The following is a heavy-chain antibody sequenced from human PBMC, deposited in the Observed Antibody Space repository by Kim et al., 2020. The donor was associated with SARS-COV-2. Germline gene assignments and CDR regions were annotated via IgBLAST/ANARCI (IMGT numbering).Heavy chain of an antibody. D-gene: IGHD3-22*01. Sequence: DSVKGRFTISRDNAKNSLYLQMISLRAEDTAVYYCARDPYYYDSSGYNYWGQGTLVTVSS. CDR3: ARDPYYYDSSGYNY. J-gene: IGHJ4*02. V-gene: IGHV3-7*03.